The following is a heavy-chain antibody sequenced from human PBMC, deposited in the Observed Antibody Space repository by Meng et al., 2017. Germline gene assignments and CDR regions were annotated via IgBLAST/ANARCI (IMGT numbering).Heavy chain of an antibody. CDR1: GFTFSSYG. V-gene: IGHV3-33*01. CDR2: IWYDGSNK. J-gene: IGHJ6*02. Sequence: SCAASGFTFSSYGMHWVRQAPGKGLEWVAVIWYDGSNKYYADSVKGRFTISRDNSKNTLYLQMNSLRAEDTAVYYCARVYDPRTYYYYGMDVWGQGTTVTVSS. D-gene: IGHD3-16*01. CDR3: ARVYDPRTYYYYGMDV.